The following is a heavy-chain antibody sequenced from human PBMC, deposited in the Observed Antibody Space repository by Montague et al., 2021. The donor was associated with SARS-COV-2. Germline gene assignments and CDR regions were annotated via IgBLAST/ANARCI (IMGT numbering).Heavy chain of an antibody. V-gene: IGHV4-34*01. CDR3: ARGGRGSRYHLLSGIWFDP. D-gene: IGHD3-16*02. Sequence: SETLSLTCAVSGGSFSGYYWCWIRQSPGKGLEWIGEINHSGTTNXXPSLKSRVIISADTSKNQYSLNTSSVTAADTAVYYCARGGRGSRYHLLSGIWFDPWGQGTLVPASS. J-gene: IGHJ5*02. CDR2: INHSGTT. CDR1: GGSFSGYY.